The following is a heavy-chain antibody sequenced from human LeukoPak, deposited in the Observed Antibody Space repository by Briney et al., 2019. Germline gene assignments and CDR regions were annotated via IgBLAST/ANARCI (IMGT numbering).Heavy chain of an antibody. CDR3: ARGGGYSYGHSLSFDH. CDR2: MYYSGST. J-gene: IGHJ4*02. D-gene: IGHD5-18*01. CDR1: GGSFSSYY. V-gene: IGHV4-59*12. Sequence: SETLSLTCTVSGGSFSSYYWSWIRQPPGKGLEWIGYMYYSGSTNYTPSLKSRVTISVDTSKSQFSLKLTSVTAADTAVYYCARGGGYSYGHSLSFDHWGQGTLVTASS.